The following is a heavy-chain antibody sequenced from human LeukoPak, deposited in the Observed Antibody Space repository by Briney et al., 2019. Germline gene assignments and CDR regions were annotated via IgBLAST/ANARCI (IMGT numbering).Heavy chain of an antibody. D-gene: IGHD1-7*01. J-gene: IGHJ6*02. Sequence: ASVKVSCKASGYTFTGYYMHWVRQATGQGLEWMGWMNPNSGNTGYAQKFQGRVTMTRNTSISTAYMELSSLRSEDTAVYYCARGDNWNYGYYGMDVWGQGTTVTVSS. CDR1: GYTFTGYY. V-gene: IGHV1-8*02. CDR3: ARGDNWNYGYYGMDV. CDR2: MNPNSGNT.